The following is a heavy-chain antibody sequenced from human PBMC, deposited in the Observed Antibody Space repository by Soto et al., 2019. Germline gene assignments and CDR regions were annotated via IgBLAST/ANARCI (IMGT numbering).Heavy chain of an antibody. J-gene: IGHJ4*02. D-gene: IGHD2-8*02. CDR3: AKETIQVAGPDYCDS. V-gene: IGHV3-30*18. Sequence: VQLVKSGGGVVQPGRSLRLLCEASGFTLGRYGMHWVRQAPGMGREWVAVISWVGLAQYYGDSVRGRFTISRDNSQTTLDLQMNSLTTEDTAIYYCAKETIQVAGPDYCDSSGQVVLVPVST. CDR2: ISWVGLAQ. CDR1: GFTLGRYG.